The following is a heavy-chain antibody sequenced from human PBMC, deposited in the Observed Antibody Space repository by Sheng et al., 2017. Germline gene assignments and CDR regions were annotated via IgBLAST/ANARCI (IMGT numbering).Heavy chain of an antibody. Sequence: EVQLVESGGGLVQPGGSLRLSCAGSGFTFSGYWMHWVRQAPGKGLVWVSRIKYDGTTTSYADSVKGRFTISRDNAKNTLYLQMNTLRAEDTAVYYCARDGMVMSSYMDVWGQGTTVTVSS. CDR2: IKYDGTTT. CDR1: GFTFSGYW. CDR3: ARDGMVMSSYMDV. J-gene: IGHJ6*03. V-gene: IGHV3-74*01. D-gene: IGHD3-22*01.